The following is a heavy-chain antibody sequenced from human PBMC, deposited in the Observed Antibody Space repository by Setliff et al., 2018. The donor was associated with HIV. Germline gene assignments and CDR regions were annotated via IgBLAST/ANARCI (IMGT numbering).Heavy chain of an antibody. Sequence: SETLSLTCTVSGPSINIHYWSWIRQSPGKAFEWIGYTYSTGITNYNPSLQSRVTISMVASRNQFSLKVTSVTAADTAVYYCAKGAGFYGDYTFDHWGQGRQVTVSS. D-gene: IGHD4-17*01. CDR2: TYSTGIT. CDR3: AKGAGFYGDYTFDH. J-gene: IGHJ4*02. V-gene: IGHV4-59*11. CDR1: GPSINIHY.